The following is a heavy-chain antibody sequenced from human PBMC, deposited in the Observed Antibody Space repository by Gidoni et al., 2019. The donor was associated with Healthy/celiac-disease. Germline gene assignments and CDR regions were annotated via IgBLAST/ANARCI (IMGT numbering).Heavy chain of an antibody. CDR2: IYTSGST. CDR3: ARDHCSSTSCYRANWFDP. Sequence: QVQLQESGPGLVKPSEPLSLTCTVSGGSISSYYWSWIRQPAGKGLEWIGRIYTSGSTNYNPSLKSRVTMSVDTSKNQFSLKLSSVTAADTAVYYCARDHCSSTSCYRANWFDPWGQGTLVTVSS. J-gene: IGHJ5*02. D-gene: IGHD2-2*01. V-gene: IGHV4-4*07. CDR1: GGSISSYY.